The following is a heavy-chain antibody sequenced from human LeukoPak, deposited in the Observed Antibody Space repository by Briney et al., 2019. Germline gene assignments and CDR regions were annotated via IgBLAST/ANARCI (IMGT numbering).Heavy chain of an antibody. V-gene: IGHV4-39*01. CDR1: GGSISSSSYY. Sequence: SETLSLTCTVSGGSISSSSYYWGWIRQPPGKGLEWIGSIYYSGSTYYNPSLKSRVTISVDTSKNQFSLKLSSVTAADTAVYYCARRRDIVVVPAAADYDFDYWGQGTLVTVSS. CDR3: ARRRDIVVVPAAADYDFDY. CDR2: IYYSGST. D-gene: IGHD2-2*01. J-gene: IGHJ4*02.